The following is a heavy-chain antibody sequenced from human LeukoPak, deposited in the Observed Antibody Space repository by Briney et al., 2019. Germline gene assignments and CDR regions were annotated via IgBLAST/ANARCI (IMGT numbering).Heavy chain of an antibody. Sequence: PSQTLSLTCTDSGGSISSGSYYWSWIRQPAGKGLEWIGRIYYSGSTYYNPSLKSRVTISVDTSKNQFSLKLSSVTAADTAVYYCARHLRRFDYWGQGTLVTVSS. D-gene: IGHD3-3*02. J-gene: IGHJ4*02. CDR2: IYYSGST. V-gene: IGHV4-61*02. CDR3: ARHLRRFDY. CDR1: GGSISSGSYY.